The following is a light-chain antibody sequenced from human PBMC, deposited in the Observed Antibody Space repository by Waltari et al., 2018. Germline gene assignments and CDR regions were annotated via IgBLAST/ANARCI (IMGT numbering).Light chain of an antibody. J-gene: IGKJ2*01. CDR2: AAS. Sequence: DIQMTQSPSSLSASVGDRVTITCRASQSISSYFNWYQQKPGKAPTRMIYAASSLQSWVPARFCGSGSGTDFTLTISSLQPEDFATYYCQQSYSTLPTFGQGTKLEIK. CDR1: QSISSY. V-gene: IGKV1-39*01. CDR3: QQSYSTLPT.